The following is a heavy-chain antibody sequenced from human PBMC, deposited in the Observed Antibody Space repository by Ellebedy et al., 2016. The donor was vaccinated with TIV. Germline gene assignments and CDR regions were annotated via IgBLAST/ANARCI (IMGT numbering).Heavy chain of an antibody. CDR2: IYYSGST. Sequence: SETLSLXXTVSGGSISSYYWSWIRQPPGKGLEWIGYIYYSGSTNYNPSLKSRVTISVDTSKNQFSLKLSSVTAADTAVYYCARGGMDWFDPWGQGTLVTVSS. D-gene: IGHD1-14*01. CDR3: ARGGMDWFDP. J-gene: IGHJ5*02. V-gene: IGHV4-59*01. CDR1: GGSISSYY.